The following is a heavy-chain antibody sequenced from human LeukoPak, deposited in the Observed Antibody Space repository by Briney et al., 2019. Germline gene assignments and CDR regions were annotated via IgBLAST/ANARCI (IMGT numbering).Heavy chain of an antibody. V-gene: IGHV5-51*01. CDR3: ARHPTVAKGAFDI. Sequence: GESLKISCKGSGYTFTNYWIGWVRQMPGKGLEWMGMMYPGDSDTRYSPSFQGQATISADKSISTAYLQWISLKASDTAMYYCARHPTVAKGAFDIWGQGTMVTVSS. J-gene: IGHJ3*02. D-gene: IGHD4-23*01. CDR1: GYTFTNYW. CDR2: MYPGDSDT.